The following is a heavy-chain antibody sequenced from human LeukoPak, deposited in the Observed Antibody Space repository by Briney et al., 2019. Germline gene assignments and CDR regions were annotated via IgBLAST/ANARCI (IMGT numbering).Heavy chain of an antibody. V-gene: IGHV3-33*01. J-gene: IGHJ4*02. Sequence: GGSLRLSCAACGFTFSSYGMHWVRQAPGKGLEWVAAIWYEGNNKYYADSVKGRFTISRDNSKNTLYLQMNSLRAEDTAVYYCARGSGYNYGYLDYWGQGTLVTVSS. CDR2: IWYEGNNK. CDR3: ARGSGYNYGYLDY. CDR1: GFTFSSYG. D-gene: IGHD5-18*01.